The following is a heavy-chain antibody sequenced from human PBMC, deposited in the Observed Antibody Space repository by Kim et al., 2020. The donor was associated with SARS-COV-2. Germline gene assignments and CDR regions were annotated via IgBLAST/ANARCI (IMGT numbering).Heavy chain of an antibody. CDR3: ARVSHPYYYYSSCQEHWFD. V-gene: IGHV1-2*06. J-gene: IGHJ5*01. CDR1: GYSFSEYF. D-gene: IGHD3-22*01. CDR2: INPNSGGT. Sequence: ASVKVSCKASGYSFSEYFIHWVRQAPAQGLEWMGRINPNSGGTNYAQKFQGRVTMTRDTSVSTAYMDLSSLTSDDTAVYYCARVSHPYYYYSSCQEHWFD.